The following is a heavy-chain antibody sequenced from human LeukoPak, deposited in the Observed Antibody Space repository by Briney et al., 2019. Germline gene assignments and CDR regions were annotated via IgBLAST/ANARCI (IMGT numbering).Heavy chain of an antibody. CDR3: ARYDFHYYYGMDV. D-gene: IGHD3-3*01. V-gene: IGHV4-59*01. Sequence: PSETLSLTCTVSGDSLSRYYWSWIRQPPGMGLEWIGHIYYNGNTNYNPSLKSRVTISIDTSKNQFSLRLTSVTAADTAVYYCARYDFHYYYGMDVWGQGTTVTVSS. J-gene: IGHJ6*02. CDR2: IYYNGNT. CDR1: GDSLSRYY.